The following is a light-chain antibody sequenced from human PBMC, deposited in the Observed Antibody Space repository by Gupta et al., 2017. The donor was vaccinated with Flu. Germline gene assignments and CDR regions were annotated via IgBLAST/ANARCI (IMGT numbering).Light chain of an antibody. V-gene: IGLV1-44*01. J-gene: IGLJ1*01. Sequence: QSVLAQPPSASGTPGQRVTTSCYGSSSNIGSNAVNWYQQVPGTSPKLLIYGSNQRPSGVPDRFAGSKSGTSASLAIRGLQAEDEADYYCAAWDDSLNGHYVFGTGTKVTVL. CDR2: GSN. CDR3: AAWDDSLNGHYV. CDR1: SSNIGSNA.